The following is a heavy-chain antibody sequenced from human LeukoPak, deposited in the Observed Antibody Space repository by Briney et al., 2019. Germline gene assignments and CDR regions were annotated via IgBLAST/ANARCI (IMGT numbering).Heavy chain of an antibody. Sequence: SETLSLTCTVSGGSISSSSYYWGWIRQPPGKGLVWIGSIYYSGSTYYNPSLKSRVTISVDTSMNQFSLKLSSVTAADTAVYYCARGATVTTFGYWGQGTLVTVSS. CDR2: IYYSGST. V-gene: IGHV4-39*07. J-gene: IGHJ4*02. D-gene: IGHD4-17*01. CDR3: ARGATVTTFGY. CDR1: GGSISSSSYY.